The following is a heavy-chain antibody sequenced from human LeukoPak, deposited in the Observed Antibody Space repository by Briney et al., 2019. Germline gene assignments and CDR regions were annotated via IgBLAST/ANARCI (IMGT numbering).Heavy chain of an antibody. Sequence: SVKVSCKASGGTFSSYAISWVRQAPGQGLEWMGRIIPIFGTANYAQKFQGRVTITADKSTSTAYMELSSLRSEDTAVYYCARLPAYGDCGDDCHLDYWGQGTLVTVSS. D-gene: IGHD2-21*02. CDR1: GGTFSSYA. J-gene: IGHJ4*02. CDR3: ARLPAYGDCGDDCHLDY. V-gene: IGHV1-69*06. CDR2: IIPIFGTA.